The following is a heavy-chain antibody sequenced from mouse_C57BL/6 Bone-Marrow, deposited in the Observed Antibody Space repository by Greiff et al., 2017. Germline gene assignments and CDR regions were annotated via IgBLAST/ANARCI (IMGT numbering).Heavy chain of an antibody. CDR1: GFTFSSYG. J-gene: IGHJ4*01. D-gene: IGHD3-3*01. CDR3: ARHLGPYYAMDY. Sequence: EVKLVESGGDLVKPGGSLKLSCAASGFTFSSYGMSWVRQTPDKRLEWVATISSGGSYTYYPDSVKGRFTISRDNAKNTLYLQMSSLKSEDTAMYYCARHLGPYYAMDYWGQGTSVTVSS. CDR2: ISSGGSYT. V-gene: IGHV5-6*01.